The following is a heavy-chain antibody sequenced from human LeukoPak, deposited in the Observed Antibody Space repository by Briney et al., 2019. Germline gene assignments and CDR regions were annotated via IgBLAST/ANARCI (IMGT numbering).Heavy chain of an antibody. D-gene: IGHD3-22*01. CDR2: IYHSGST. Sequence: PSETLSLTCTVSGYSIGSGYYWGWIRQPPGKGLEWIGSIYHSGSTYYNPSLKSRVTISVDTSKNQFSLKMTSVTAADTAVYYCARGSYYYYYDSSGYEGTGFDYWGQGTLVTVSS. CDR3: ARGSYYYYYDSSGYEGTGFDY. J-gene: IGHJ4*02. V-gene: IGHV4-38-2*02. CDR1: GYSIGSGYY.